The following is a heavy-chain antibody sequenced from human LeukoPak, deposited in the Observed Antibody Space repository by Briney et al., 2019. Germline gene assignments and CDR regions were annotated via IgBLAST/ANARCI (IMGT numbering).Heavy chain of an antibody. CDR3: AADPTTPDLFDY. V-gene: IGHV1-58*01. J-gene: IGHJ4*02. CDR1: GFTFTSSA. Sequence: ASVKVSCKASGFTFTSSAVQWVRQARGQRLEWIGWIVVGSGNTNYAQKFQERVTITRDISTSTAYMELSSLRSEDTAVYYCAADPTTPDLFDYWGQGTLVTVSS. CDR2: IVVGSGNT. D-gene: IGHD4-17*01.